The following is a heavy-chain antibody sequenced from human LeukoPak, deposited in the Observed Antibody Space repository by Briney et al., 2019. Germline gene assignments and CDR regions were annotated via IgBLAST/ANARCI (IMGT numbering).Heavy chain of an antibody. CDR3: AKEAIAPRNYAFDI. CDR1: GFTFSSYS. D-gene: IGHD1-14*01. Sequence: SGGSLRLSCAASGFTFSSYSMNWVRQAPGKGLEWVSYISSSSSTIYYADSVKGRFTISRDNAKNSLYLQMNSLRAEDTALYYCAKEAIAPRNYAFDIWGQGTMVTVSS. CDR2: ISSSSSTI. J-gene: IGHJ3*02. V-gene: IGHV3-48*04.